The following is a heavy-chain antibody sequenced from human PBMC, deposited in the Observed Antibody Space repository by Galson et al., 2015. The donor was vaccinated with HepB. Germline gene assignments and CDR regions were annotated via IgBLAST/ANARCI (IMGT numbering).Heavy chain of an antibody. CDR3: ASVGYYDSRGYYLIDS. CDR1: GFTFSKHW. CDR2: IKQDGSEK. Sequence: SLRLSCAASGFTFSKHWMSWVRQAPGKGLEWVANIKQDGSEKYYVDSVKGRFIISRDNAKNSLYLQMNSLRVEDTAVYYCASVGYYDSRGYYLIDSWGQGILVTVSS. J-gene: IGHJ4*02. V-gene: IGHV3-7*01. D-gene: IGHD3-22*01.